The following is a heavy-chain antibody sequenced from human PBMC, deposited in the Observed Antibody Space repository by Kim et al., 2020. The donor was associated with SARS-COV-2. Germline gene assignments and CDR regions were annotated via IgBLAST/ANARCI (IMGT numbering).Heavy chain of an antibody. D-gene: IGHD3-22*01. CDR3: ARGSAGFAMVVAVMLPYWSYDL. V-gene: IGHV4-34*01. CDR2: IDHSGST. Sequence: GEIDHSGSTNYSPSLKSRVTISVDTSKTQFSLKLTSMTAADTAVYYCARGSAGFAMVVAVMLPYWSYDLWGRGTLVTVSS. J-gene: IGHJ2*01.